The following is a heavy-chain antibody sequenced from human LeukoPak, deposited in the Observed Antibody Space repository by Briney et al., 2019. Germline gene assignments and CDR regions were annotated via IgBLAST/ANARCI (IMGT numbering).Heavy chain of an antibody. CDR2: ISYDGSYK. CDR1: GXTFSTHG. J-gene: IGHJ4*02. Sequence: GGSLRLSCAASGXTFSTHGMHWVRQPPGRGLEWLAMISYDGSYKSYADSVKGRFTISRDNPKNTLYLQMNSLSSEDTAVYYCATRGCSGGSCYSADYWGQGILVTVSS. V-gene: IGHV3-30*03. CDR3: ATRGCSGGSCYSADY. D-gene: IGHD2-15*01.